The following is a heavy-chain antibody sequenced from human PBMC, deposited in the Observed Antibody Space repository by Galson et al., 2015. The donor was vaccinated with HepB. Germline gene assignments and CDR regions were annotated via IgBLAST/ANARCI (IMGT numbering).Heavy chain of an antibody. CDR2: IDTGDSYT. CDR1: GYTFSNYW. Sequence: QSGAEVKKPGESVRISCQGSGYTFSNYWITWVRQVPGKDLEWLGRIDTGDSYTHHNPSFEGRVTMSVDRSIDTAYLQWSGLRTSDTGIYYCARRYCTSSSCSGVHFYYYGLDVWGQGTTVTVSS. V-gene: IGHV5-10-1*01. J-gene: IGHJ6*02. D-gene: IGHD2-8*01. CDR3: ARRYCTSSSCSGVHFYYYGLDV.